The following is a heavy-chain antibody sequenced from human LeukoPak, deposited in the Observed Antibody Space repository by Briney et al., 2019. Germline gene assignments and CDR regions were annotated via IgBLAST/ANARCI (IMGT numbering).Heavy chain of an antibody. CDR3: ARGGEYSSSWYWFDP. D-gene: IGHD6-13*01. Sequence: GASVKVSCKASGYTFTGYYMHWVRQAPGQGLEWMGWINPNSGGTNYAQKFQGWVTMTRDTSISTAYMELSRLRSDDTAVYYCARGGEYSSSWYWFDPWGQGTLVTVSS. CDR2: INPNSGGT. V-gene: IGHV1-2*04. CDR1: GYTFTGYY. J-gene: IGHJ5*02.